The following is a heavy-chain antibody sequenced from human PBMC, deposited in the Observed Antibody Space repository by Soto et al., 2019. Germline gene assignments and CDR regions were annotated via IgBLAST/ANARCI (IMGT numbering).Heavy chain of an antibody. Sequence: KSSETLSLTCTVSGDSINTYTWTWIRQPPGKGLEWIGYIFSSGIANYNPSLQSRLTMSVDTSNNVFSLRLNSVSAADTAVYYCARGDQELDYWGPGTLVTVS. D-gene: IGHD1-1*01. CDR1: GDSINTYT. CDR2: IFSSGIA. CDR3: ARGDQELDY. J-gene: IGHJ4*02. V-gene: IGHV4-59*01.